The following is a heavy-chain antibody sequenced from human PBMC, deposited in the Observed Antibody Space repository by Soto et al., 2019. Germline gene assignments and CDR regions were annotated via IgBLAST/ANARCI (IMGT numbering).Heavy chain of an antibody. V-gene: IGHV4-39*01. CDR2: IYYSGST. J-gene: IGHJ5*02. Sequence: PSETLSLTCTVSGGSISSSSFHWGWIRQPPGKGLEWIGSIYYSGSTYYSPSLKSRVTISVDTSKNQFSLKLSSVTAADTAVYYCARRERAAGTDWWFDPWGQGTPVTVDS. CDR1: GGSISSSSFH. CDR3: ARRERAAGTDWWFDP. D-gene: IGHD6-13*01.